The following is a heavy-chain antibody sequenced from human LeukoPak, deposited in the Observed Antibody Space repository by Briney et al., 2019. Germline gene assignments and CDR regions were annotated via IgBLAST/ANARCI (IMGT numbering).Heavy chain of an antibody. CDR2: ISGSGGST. Sequence: GGSLRLSCAASGFTFSSYAMSWVRQAPGKGLEWVSAISGSGGSTYYADSVKGRFTISRDNSKNTLYLQMNSLRAEDTAVYYCAKDRDPYYCDSSGSAAFDPWGQGTLVTVSS. CDR3: AKDRDPYYCDSSGSAAFDP. V-gene: IGHV3-23*01. D-gene: IGHD3-22*01. CDR1: GFTFSSYA. J-gene: IGHJ5*02.